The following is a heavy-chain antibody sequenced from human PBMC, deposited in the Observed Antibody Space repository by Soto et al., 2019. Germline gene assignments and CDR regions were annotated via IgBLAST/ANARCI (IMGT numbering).Heavy chain of an antibody. J-gene: IGHJ3*02. CDR3: ARDGLTLKYSFDI. V-gene: IGHV1-2*02. CDR2: INPNTGDT. Sequence: GASVKVSCKASGDTFTTYDINWVRQAPGEGLEWMGWINPNTGDTKFAQRFQGRVTMTGDTSIRTAYMDLSRLTSDDTAVYYCARDGLTLKYSFDIWGQGTMVTVSS. D-gene: IGHD3-9*01. CDR1: GDTFTTYD.